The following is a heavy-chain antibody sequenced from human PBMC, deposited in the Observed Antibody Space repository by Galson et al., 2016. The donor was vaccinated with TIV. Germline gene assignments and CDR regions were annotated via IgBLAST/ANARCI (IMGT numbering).Heavy chain of an antibody. CDR1: GSSLSSFW. J-gene: IGHJ4*02. V-gene: IGHV5-51*03. Sequence: QSGAEVKKPGESLKISCKASGSSLSSFWVGWVRQMPGKGLEWMGVIFPDDSDTRYSPSFQGQVTISADKSINTAYLQWSSLKASDTAMYYCARADYDNSGFWGQGTLVTVSS. CDR3: ARADYDNSGF. D-gene: IGHD3-22*01. CDR2: IFPDDSDT.